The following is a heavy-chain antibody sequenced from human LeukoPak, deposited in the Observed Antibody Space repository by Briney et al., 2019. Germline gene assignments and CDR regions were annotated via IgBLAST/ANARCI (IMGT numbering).Heavy chain of an antibody. V-gene: IGHV3-66*02. CDR2: IYSGGST. J-gene: IGHJ4*02. D-gene: IGHD6-19*01. Sequence: PGGSLRLSCAASGFTVSSSYMSWVRQAPGKGLEWVSVIYSGGSTYYAGSLKGRFTISRDISKNTLYLQMNSLRAEDTAVYYCARDCGSSWYGGCFGYWGQGTLVTVSS. CDR1: GFTVSSSY. CDR3: ARDCGSSWYGGCFGY.